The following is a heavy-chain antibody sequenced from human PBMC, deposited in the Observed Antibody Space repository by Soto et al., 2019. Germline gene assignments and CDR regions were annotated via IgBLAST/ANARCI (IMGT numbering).Heavy chain of an antibody. V-gene: IGHV5-51*01. CDR1: GYSCTSYW. CDR2: IYPGDSDT. CDR3: ARADYGDYESFQH. J-gene: IGHJ1*01. Sequence: LGESLKISCKGSGYSCTSYWSGWVRQMPGKGLEWMGIIYPGDSDTRYSPSFQGQVTISADKSISTAYLQWSSLKASDTAMYYCARADYGDYESFQHWRQGTLVTVSS. D-gene: IGHD4-17*01.